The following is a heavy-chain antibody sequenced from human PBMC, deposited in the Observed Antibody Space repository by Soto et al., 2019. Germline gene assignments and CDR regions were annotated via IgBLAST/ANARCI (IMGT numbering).Heavy chain of an antibody. CDR3: ARSVAVPGAHIDY. Sequence: ASETLSLTCSVSGGSISGSYWSWIRQSPGKGLEWLGYVYYTGSTNYSPSLRSRVSISVDTSKNEFSLRLSSVTAADTAVYFCARSVAVPGAHIDYWGQGTQVTVSS. CDR1: GGSISGSY. CDR2: VYYTGST. V-gene: IGHV4-59*01. J-gene: IGHJ4*02. D-gene: IGHD6-19*01.